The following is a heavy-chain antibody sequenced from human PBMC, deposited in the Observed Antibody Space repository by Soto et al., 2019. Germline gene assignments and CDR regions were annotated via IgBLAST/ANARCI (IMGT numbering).Heavy chain of an antibody. CDR2: IWYDGSNK. CDR1: GFTFSSYG. V-gene: IGHV3-33*01. CDR3: ARGFDSGWYRGCFDY. D-gene: IGHD6-19*01. J-gene: IGHJ4*02. Sequence: QVQLVESGGGVVQPGRSLRLSCAASGFTFSSYGMHWVRQAPGKGLEWVAVIWYDGSNKYYADSVKGRFTISRDNSKNTLYLQMNSLRAEDTAVYYCARGFDSGWYRGCFDYWGQGTLVTVSS.